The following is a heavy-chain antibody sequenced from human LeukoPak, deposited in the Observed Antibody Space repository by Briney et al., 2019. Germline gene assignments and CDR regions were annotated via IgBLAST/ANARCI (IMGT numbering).Heavy chain of an antibody. CDR1: RFTFSNYA. V-gene: IGHV3-23*01. CDR2: ISASAGTT. D-gene: IGHD6-13*01. Sequence: PGGSLRLSCAASRFTFSNYAMTCVLQTPGKGLEWVSAISASAGTTYYADSVKGRFTISRDNSKNTLYLQMNSLRVDDTALYYCAKGGSSWSYYLDYWGQGTLVTVSS. J-gene: IGHJ4*02. CDR3: AKGGSSWSYYLDY.